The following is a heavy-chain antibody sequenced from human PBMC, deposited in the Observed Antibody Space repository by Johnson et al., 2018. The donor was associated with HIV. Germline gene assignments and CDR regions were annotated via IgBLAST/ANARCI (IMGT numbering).Heavy chain of an antibody. Sequence: QVQLVESGGGVVQPGRSLRLSCAASGFTFSNYAMHWVRQAPGKGLEWVAVIWYDGSNNYYADSVKGRFTISKDNSRNTLFLHMNSLRADDTAVYYCARGSPGGPNLLDAAGNDAFDIWGQGTMVTVSS. D-gene: IGHD6-13*01. V-gene: IGHV3-33*01. CDR2: IWYDGSNN. J-gene: IGHJ3*02. CDR1: GFTFSNYA. CDR3: ARGSPGGPNLLDAAGNDAFDI.